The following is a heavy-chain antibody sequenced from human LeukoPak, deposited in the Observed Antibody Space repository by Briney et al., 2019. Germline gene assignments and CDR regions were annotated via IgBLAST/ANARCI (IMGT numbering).Heavy chain of an antibody. J-gene: IGHJ4*02. CDR3: ARSLSTAGIDY. D-gene: IGHD2-2*01. CDR2: IYYSGST. Sequence: SETLSLTCTVSGGSISSYYWSWIRQPPGKGLEWIGYIYYSGSTNYNPSLKSRLTISVDTSKNQFSLNLRSVTAADTAVYYCARSLSTAGIDYWGQRTLVTVSS. CDR1: GGSISSYY. V-gene: IGHV4-59*08.